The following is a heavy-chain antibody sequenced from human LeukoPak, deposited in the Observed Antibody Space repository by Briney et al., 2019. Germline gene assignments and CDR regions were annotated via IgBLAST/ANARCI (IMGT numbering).Heavy chain of an antibody. D-gene: IGHD3-22*01. CDR1: GFTFSAYA. Sequence: GGSLRLSCAASGFTFSAYAISWVRQAPGKGLEWVSAISGRGGITYYADSVKGRFTISRGNSKNTLYLQMDSLRAEDTAVYYCAEPGPRRVVITNWFDPWGQGTLVTVSS. CDR2: ISGRGGIT. J-gene: IGHJ5*02. CDR3: AEPGPRRVVITNWFDP. V-gene: IGHV3-23*01.